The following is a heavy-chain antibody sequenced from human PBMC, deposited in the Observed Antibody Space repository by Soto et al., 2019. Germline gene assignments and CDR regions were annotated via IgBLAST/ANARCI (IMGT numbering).Heavy chain of an antibody. Sequence: QVHLVESGGGVVQPGRSLRLSCAASAFTFNNCAMHWVRQAPGKGLEWVAIISDDGNHKNYVDSVKGRFTISRDNSKNTLYLQMDSLRPEDTAVYFCAKGCNTHYCFFLVNWGQGTLVTVSS. J-gene: IGHJ4*02. V-gene: IGHV3-30*18. D-gene: IGHD2-21*02. CDR3: AKGCNTHYCFFLVN. CDR1: AFTFNNCA. CDR2: ISDDGNHK.